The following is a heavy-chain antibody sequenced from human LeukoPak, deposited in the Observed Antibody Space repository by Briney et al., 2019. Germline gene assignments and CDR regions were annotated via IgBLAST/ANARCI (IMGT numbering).Heavy chain of an antibody. CDR2: INHSGST. D-gene: IGHD6-19*01. CDR1: GGSFSGYY. J-gene: IGHJ4*02. Sequence: PSETLSLTCAVYGGSFSGYYWSWIRQPPGEGLEWIGEINHSGSTNYNPSLKSRVTISVDTSKNQFSLKLSSVTAADTAVYYCASGREVAVATGYWGQGTLVTVSS. CDR3: ASGREVAVATGY. V-gene: IGHV4-34*01.